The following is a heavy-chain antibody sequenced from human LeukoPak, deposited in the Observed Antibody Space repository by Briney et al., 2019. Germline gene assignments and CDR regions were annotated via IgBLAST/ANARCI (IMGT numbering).Heavy chain of an antibody. J-gene: IGHJ3*02. D-gene: IGHD5-24*01. CDR1: GGTFSSYA. CDR3: ARDLGWLQYGAFDI. Sequence: GASVTVSCKASGGTFSSYAISWVRQAPGQGLEWMGWINPNSGGTNYAQKFQGRVTMTRDTSISTAYMELSRLRSDDTAVYYCARDLGWLQYGAFDIWGQGTMVTVSS. CDR2: INPNSGGT. V-gene: IGHV1-2*02.